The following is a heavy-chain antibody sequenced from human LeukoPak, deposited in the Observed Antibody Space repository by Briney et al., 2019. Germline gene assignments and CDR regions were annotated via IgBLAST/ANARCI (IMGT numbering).Heavy chain of an antibody. CDR1: GFTFSSYW. CDR2: IKQDGSEK. CDR3: ARAEMGTTIFGVVIRLDAFDI. D-gene: IGHD3-3*01. J-gene: IGHJ3*02. V-gene: IGHV3-7*01. Sequence: AGGSLRLSCAASGFTFSSYWMSWVRQAPGKGLEWVANIKQDGSEKYYVDSVKGRFTISRDNAKNSLYLQMNSLRAEDTAVYYCARAEMGTTIFGVVIRLDAFDIWGQGTTVTVSS.